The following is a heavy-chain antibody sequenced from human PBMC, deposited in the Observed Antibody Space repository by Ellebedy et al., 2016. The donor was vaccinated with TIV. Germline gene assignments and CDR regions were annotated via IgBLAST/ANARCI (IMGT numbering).Heavy chain of an antibody. Sequence: LRLXXAVSNGSISRDDYYWTWIRQHPGKGLEWIGYIYYDGSTYYNPSLRSRVSISVDTSHNRFSLNLRSVTAADTAVYYCARDRITMVRGVKIGGMDVWGQGTTVTVSS. CDR2: IYYDGST. CDR1: NGSISRDDYY. V-gene: IGHV4-31*11. J-gene: IGHJ6*02. CDR3: ARDRITMVRGVKIGGMDV. D-gene: IGHD3-10*01.